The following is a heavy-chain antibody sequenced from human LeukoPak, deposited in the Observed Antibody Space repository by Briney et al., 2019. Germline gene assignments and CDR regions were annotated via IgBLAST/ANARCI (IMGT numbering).Heavy chain of an antibody. Sequence: KSSETLSLTCTVSGGSISSSSYYWGWIRQPPGKGLEWIGSIYYSGSTYYNPSLKSRVTISVDTSKNQFSLKLSSVTAADTAVYYCARVSYGQDAFDIWGQGTMVTVSS. J-gene: IGHJ3*02. V-gene: IGHV4-39*07. CDR2: IYYSGST. CDR1: GGSISSSSYY. D-gene: IGHD4-17*01. CDR3: ARVSYGQDAFDI.